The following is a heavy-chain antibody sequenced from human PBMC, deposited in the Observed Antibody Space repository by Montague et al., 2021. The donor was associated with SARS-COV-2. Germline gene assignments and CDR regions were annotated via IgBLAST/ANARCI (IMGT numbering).Heavy chain of an antibody. CDR1: GGSISSSSYY. CDR2: IYYSGST. J-gene: IGHJ4*02. V-gene: IGHV4-39*06. CDR3: AEWIRRTWKQLWARSGFDY. Sequence: SETLSLTCTVSGGSISSSSYYWGWIRQPSGKGLERIGSIYYSGSTYYNPSLKSRVTISVDTSKNQFALKLSSVTAADTAVYYCAEWIRRTWKQLWARSGFDYWGQGSLVTVSS. D-gene: IGHD5-18*01.